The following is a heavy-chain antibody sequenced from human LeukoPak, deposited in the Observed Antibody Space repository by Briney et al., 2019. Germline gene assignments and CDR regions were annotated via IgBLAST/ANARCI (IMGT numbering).Heavy chain of an antibody. CDR2: MNGAGSRT. D-gene: IGHD6-19*01. V-gene: IGHV3-23*01. CDR1: GFTFSIYA. Sequence: GGSLRLSCAASGFTFSIYAMTWVRQAPGKGLEWVSAMNGAGSRTYYADSVKGRFAISRDNSKNTLYLQMNSLRAEDTAVYYCAKGGGWSPAVLFDYWGQGTLVTVSS. J-gene: IGHJ4*02. CDR3: AKGGGWSPAVLFDY.